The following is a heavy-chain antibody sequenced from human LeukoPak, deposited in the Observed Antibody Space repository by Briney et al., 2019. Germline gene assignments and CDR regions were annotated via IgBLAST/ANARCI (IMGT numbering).Heavy chain of an antibody. CDR3: ARSGTTGYYYYMDV. D-gene: IGHD1-7*01. Sequence: ASVKVSCKASGYIFTDYYVVWVRQAPGQGLEWMGWINPISGTTNSAQKFQGRVTVTRDTSISTAYMELSSLRSDDTAVYYCARSGTTGYYYYMDVWGKGTTVTV. CDR2: INPISGTT. J-gene: IGHJ6*03. V-gene: IGHV1-2*02. CDR1: GYIFTDYY.